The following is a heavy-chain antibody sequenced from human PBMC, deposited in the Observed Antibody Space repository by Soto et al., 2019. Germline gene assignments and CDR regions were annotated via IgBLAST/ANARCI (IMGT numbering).Heavy chain of an antibody. V-gene: IGHV4-4*02. Sequence: QVRLQESGPRLVKPSGTLSLTCAVSGDSITSNYWWSWVRQPPGKGLEWIGEVFHSGAVNYNPSLKSRVTISLDKSNNQFSLTLTSVTAADTAISYCARNPFDYWGQGTLVTVSS. CDR2: VFHSGAV. J-gene: IGHJ4*02. CDR1: GDSITSNYW. CDR3: ARNPFDY.